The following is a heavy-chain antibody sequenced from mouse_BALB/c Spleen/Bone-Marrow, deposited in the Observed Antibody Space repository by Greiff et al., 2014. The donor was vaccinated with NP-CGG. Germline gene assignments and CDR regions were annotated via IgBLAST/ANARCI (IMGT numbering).Heavy chain of an antibody. Sequence: QVQLQQSGPGLVAPPQSLSITCTVSGFSLTSYGVHWVRQPPGKGLEWLGVIWAGGSTNYNSTLMSRLSISKDNSKSQVFLKMNSLQTDDTAMYYCARYYYGFLDYWGQGTTLTVSS. CDR2: IWAGGST. CDR1: GFSLTSYG. D-gene: IGHD1-2*01. CDR3: ARYYYGFLDY. V-gene: IGHV2-9*02. J-gene: IGHJ2*01.